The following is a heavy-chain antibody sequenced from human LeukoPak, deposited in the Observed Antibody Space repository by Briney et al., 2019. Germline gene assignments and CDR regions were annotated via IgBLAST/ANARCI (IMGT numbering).Heavy chain of an antibody. V-gene: IGHV4-61*02. J-gene: IGHJ4*02. D-gene: IGHD3-22*01. CDR1: GGSISSGSYY. CDR2: IYTSGST. Sequence: SETLSLTCTVSGGSISSGSYYWSWIRQPAGKGLEWIGRIYTSGSTNYNPSLKSRVTISVDTSKNQFSLKLSSVTAADTAVYYCARHRPSLYYYDSSGYSDYWGQGTLVTVSS. CDR3: ARHRPSLYYYDSSGYSDY.